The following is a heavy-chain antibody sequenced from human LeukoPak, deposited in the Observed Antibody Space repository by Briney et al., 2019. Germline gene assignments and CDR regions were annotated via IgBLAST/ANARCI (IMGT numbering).Heavy chain of an antibody. CDR1: AFTFSDYS. CDR2: IDTSSSTM. J-gene: IGHJ3*01. V-gene: IGHV3-48*02. Sequence: GGSLRLSCAASAFTFSDYSMNWVRQAPGKGLEWISYIDTSSSTMYYADSVMGRFTISRDNAKESLYLQMNSLRDEDTAVYYCAREDDSWGPNNLDLWGQGTMVTVSS. D-gene: IGHD7-27*01. CDR3: AREDDSWGPNNLDL.